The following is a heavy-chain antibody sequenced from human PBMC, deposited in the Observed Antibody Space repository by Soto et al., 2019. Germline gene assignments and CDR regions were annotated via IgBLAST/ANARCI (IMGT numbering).Heavy chain of an antibody. D-gene: IGHD1-26*01. Sequence: DVQLLESGGGLVQPGGSLTLCCAASRFTFSDFAMSWVRQAPGKGLEWVSSIGGTGSETYYADSVKGRFTISRDNSRNTLFVQMDNLRDEDTAVYYCAKDAVPYNGKWDWFDSGGQGTLVTVSS. CDR2: IGGTGSET. CDR1: RFTFSDFA. CDR3: AKDAVPYNGKWDWFDS. V-gene: IGHV3-23*01. J-gene: IGHJ5*01.